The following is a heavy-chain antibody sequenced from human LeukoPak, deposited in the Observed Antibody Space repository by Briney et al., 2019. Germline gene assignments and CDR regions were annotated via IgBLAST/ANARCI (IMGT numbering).Heavy chain of an antibody. CDR3: ARDARQRSDY. Sequence: PGGSLRLSCAASGFTFSSYEMNWVRQAPGKGLEWISYISSSGSTTYYADSVKGRFTISRDNADNSLYLQMNSLRAEDTALYYCARDARQRSDYWGLGTLVTVSS. CDR2: ISSSGSTT. CDR1: GFTFSSYE. D-gene: IGHD6-25*01. J-gene: IGHJ4*02. V-gene: IGHV3-48*03.